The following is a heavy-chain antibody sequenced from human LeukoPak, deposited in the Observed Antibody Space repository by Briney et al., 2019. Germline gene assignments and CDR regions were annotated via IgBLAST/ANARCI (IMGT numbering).Heavy chain of an antibody. CDR1: GGTFSSCA. J-gene: IGHJ4*02. V-gene: IGHV1-69*04. CDR2: IIPILGIA. D-gene: IGHD5-24*01. CDR3: AIIKRDGYNTSFDY. Sequence: ASVKVSCKASGGTFSSCAISWVRQAPGQGLEWMGRIIPILGIANYAQKFQGRVTITADKSTSTAYMELSSLRSEDTAVYYCAIIKRDGYNTSFDYWGQGTLVTVSS.